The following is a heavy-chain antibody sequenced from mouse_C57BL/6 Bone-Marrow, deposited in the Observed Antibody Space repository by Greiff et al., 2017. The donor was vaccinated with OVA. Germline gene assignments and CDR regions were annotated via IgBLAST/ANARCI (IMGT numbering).Heavy chain of an antibody. V-gene: IGHV1-69*01. D-gene: IGHD1-1*01. CDR1: GYTFTSYW. J-gene: IGHJ2*01. Sequence: VQLQQPGAELVMPGASVKLSCKASGYTFTSYWMHWVKQRPGQGLEWIGEIDPSDSYTNYNQKFKGKSTLTVDKSSSPAYMQLSSLTSEDSAVYYCALITTVDYWGQGTTLTVSS. CDR2: IDPSDSYT. CDR3: ALITTVDY.